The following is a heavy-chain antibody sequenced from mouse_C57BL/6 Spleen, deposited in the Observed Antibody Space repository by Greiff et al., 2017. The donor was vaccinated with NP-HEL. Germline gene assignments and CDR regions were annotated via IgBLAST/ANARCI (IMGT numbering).Heavy chain of an antibody. CDR2: ISYDGSN. CDR1: GYSITSGYY. V-gene: IGHV3-6*01. CDR3: ASSWDFDY. D-gene: IGHD3-1*01. J-gene: IGHJ2*01. Sequence: EVQVVESGPGLVKPSQSLSLTCSVTGYSITSGYYWNWIRQFPGNKLEWMGYISYDGSNNYNPSLKNRISITRDTSKNQFFLKLNSVTTEDTATYYCASSWDFDYWGQGTTLTVSS.